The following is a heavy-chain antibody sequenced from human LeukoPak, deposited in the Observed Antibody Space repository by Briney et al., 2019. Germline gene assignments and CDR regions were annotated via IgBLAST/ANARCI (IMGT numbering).Heavy chain of an antibody. CDR1: GGSISSGSYY. J-gene: IGHJ3*02. Sequence: PSQTLSLTCTVSGGSISSGSYYWSWIRQPAGKGLEWIGRIYTSGSTNYNPSLKSRVTISVDTSKNQFSLKLSSVTAADTAVYYCARGFYDFWSDYYAFDIWGQGTMVTVSS. D-gene: IGHD3-3*01. CDR3: ARGFYDFWSDYYAFDI. CDR2: IYTSGST. V-gene: IGHV4-61*02.